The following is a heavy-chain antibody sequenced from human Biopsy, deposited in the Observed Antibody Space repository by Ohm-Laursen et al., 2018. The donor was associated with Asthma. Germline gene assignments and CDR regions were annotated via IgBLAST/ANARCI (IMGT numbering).Heavy chain of an antibody. D-gene: IGHD2-2*01. CDR3: ARKAGSCISRTCYSLDF. CDR1: GGTFHTYV. J-gene: IGHJ4*02. V-gene: IGHV1-69*13. Sequence: SVKVSCKSLGGTFHTYVIGWASQATGQGIEWLGGIISVFGTTTYPLKFQDRVTITEDVSTSTVYMKLSSLRSEDTAVYYCARKAGSCISRTCYSLDFWGQGTLVTVSS. CDR2: IISVFGTT.